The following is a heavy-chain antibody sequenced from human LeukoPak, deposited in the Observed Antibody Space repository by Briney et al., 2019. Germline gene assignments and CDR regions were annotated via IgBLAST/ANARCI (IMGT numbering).Heavy chain of an antibody. CDR1: GVSISSYY. D-gene: IGHD4-23*01. CDR2: IYYSGST. V-gene: IGHV4-59*01. Sequence: SETLSLTCTVSGVSISSYYWSWIRQPPGKGLEWIWYIYYSGSTNYNPSLKSRVTISVDTSKNQLSLKLSSVTAADTAVYYCARDLVVTNKPYYYYGMDVWGQGTTVTVSS. J-gene: IGHJ6*01. CDR3: ARDLVVTNKPYYYYGMDV.